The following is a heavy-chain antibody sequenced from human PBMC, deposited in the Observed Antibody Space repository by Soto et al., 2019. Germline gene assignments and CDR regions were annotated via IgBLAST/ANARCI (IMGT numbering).Heavy chain of an antibody. CDR1: GGSVSSGSYD. Sequence: QVQLQESGPGLVKPSETLSLTCTVSGGSVSSGSYDWSWIRQPPGKGLEWIEYIYYSGSTNYNPSLKSRVTISVDTSKNQFSLKLSSVTAADPAVYYCASGIEGPNWFDPWGQETLVTVSS. CDR2: IYYSGST. D-gene: IGHD1-26*01. J-gene: IGHJ5*02. V-gene: IGHV4-61*01. CDR3: ASGIEGPNWFDP.